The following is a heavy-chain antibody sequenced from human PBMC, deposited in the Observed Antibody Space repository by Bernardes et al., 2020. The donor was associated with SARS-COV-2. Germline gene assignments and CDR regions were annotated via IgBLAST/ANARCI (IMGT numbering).Heavy chain of an antibody. V-gene: IGHV4-31*03. J-gene: IGHJ3*01. D-gene: IGHD2-21*02. CDR2: IYSSGSA. CDR3: ARVVSGPHVGADAFAV. Sequence: SETLSLTCTVSDGSIGSGNYYWSWIRQLPGKGLEWIGLIYSSGSATYKPSLKSRVTISVDPSRNQFSLSLSSVTAADTAVYYCARVVSGPHVGADAFAVWGRGTTVTVSS. CDR1: DGSIGSGNYY.